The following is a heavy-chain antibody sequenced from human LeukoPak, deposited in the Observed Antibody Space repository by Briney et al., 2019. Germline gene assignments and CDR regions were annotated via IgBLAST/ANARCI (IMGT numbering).Heavy chain of an antibody. D-gene: IGHD6-13*01. V-gene: IGHV4-34*01. Sequence: SETLSLTCAVYGGSFSGYYWSWIRQAPGKGLEWVGEINHSGSTNYNPSLKSRVTISVDTSKNQFSLKLSSVTAADTAVYYCAMGQQLVSDAFDIWGQGTMVTVSS. CDR2: INHSGST. J-gene: IGHJ3*02. CDR3: AMGQQLVSDAFDI. CDR1: GGSFSGYY.